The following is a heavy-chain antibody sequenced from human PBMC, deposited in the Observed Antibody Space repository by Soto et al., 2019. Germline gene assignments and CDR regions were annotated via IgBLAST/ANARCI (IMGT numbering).Heavy chain of an antibody. CDR2: INHSGST. D-gene: IGHD6-13*01. Sequence: SETLSLTCAVYGGSFSGYYWSWIRQPPGKGLEWIGEINHSGSTNYNPSLKSRVTISVDTSKNQFSLKLSSVTAADTAVYYCARVKAAAGTSNWFDPWGQGTLVTVSS. CDR1: GGSFSGYY. J-gene: IGHJ5*02. CDR3: ARVKAAAGTSNWFDP. V-gene: IGHV4-34*01.